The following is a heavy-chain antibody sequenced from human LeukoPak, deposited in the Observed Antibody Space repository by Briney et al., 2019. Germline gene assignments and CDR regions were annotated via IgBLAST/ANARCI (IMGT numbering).Heavy chain of an antibody. CDR3: AITERRYSYGPLVDY. J-gene: IGHJ4*02. CDR2: IIPIFGTA. V-gene: IGHV1-69*13. Sequence: SVKVSCKASGGTFSSYAISWVRQAPGQGLEWMGGIIPIFGTANYAQKFQGRVTITADESTSTAYMELSSLRSDDTAVYYCAITERRYSYGPLVDYWGEGTLVSVSS. D-gene: IGHD5-18*01. CDR1: GGTFSSYA.